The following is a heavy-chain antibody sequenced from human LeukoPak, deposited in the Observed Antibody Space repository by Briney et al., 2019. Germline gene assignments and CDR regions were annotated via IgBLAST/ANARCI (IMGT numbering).Heavy chain of an antibody. Sequence: GESLRLSCTASGSTFSTYPMTWVRQAPGQGLEWVSAISGNSVTIYYADSVKGRFTISRDNSKNTLYLQMYSLRAEDTAVYYCAKILSGTYSFDLWGQGTLVTVSS. CDR1: GSTFSTYP. CDR3: AKILSGTYSFDL. V-gene: IGHV3-23*01. CDR2: ISGNSVTI. D-gene: IGHD1-26*01. J-gene: IGHJ4*02.